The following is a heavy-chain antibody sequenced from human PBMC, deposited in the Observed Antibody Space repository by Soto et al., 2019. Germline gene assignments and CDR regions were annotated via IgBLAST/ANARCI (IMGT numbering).Heavy chain of an antibody. J-gene: IGHJ4*02. CDR3: ARRRNEETHFPYYFDY. Sequence: SETLSLTCAVYGGSFSGYYWSWIRQPPGKGLEWIGEINHSGSTNYNPSLKSRVTISVDTSKNQFSLKLSSVTAADTAVYYCARRRNEETHFPYYFDYWGQGTLVTVSS. V-gene: IGHV4-34*01. CDR1: GGSFSGYY. D-gene: IGHD1-1*01. CDR2: INHSGST.